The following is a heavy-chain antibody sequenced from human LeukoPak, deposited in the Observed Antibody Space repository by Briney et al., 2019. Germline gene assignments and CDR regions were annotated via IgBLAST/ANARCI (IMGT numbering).Heavy chain of an antibody. CDR1: GGSISSYY. CDR2: IYYSGST. J-gene: IGHJ3*02. CDR3: ASRYGSGSYPTDAFDI. Sequence: SETLSLTCTVSGGSISSYYWSWIRQPPGKGLEWIGYIYYSGSTNYNPSLKSRVTISVDTSKNQFSLKLSSVTAADTAVYYSASRYGSGSYPTDAFDIWGQGTMVTVSS. D-gene: IGHD3-10*01. V-gene: IGHV4-59*08.